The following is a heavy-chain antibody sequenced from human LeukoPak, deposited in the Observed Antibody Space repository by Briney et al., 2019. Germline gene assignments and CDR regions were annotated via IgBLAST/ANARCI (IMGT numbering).Heavy chain of an antibody. J-gene: IGHJ4*02. Sequence: SGGSLRLSCAASGFTFSTSWMHWVRQAPGKGLEWVANIKEDGSEKYHADSVKGRFSISRDNPKNSLFLQMNSLRAEDTAVYYCARGAYYYEDWGQGTLVTVSS. D-gene: IGHD3-22*01. CDR1: GFTFSTSW. CDR3: ARGAYYYED. V-gene: IGHV3-7*01. CDR2: IKEDGSEK.